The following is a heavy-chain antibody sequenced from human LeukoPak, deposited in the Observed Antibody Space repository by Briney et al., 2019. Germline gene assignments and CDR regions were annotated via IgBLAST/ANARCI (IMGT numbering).Heavy chain of an antibody. Sequence: ASVTVSCKASGYTFTGYYMHWVRQAPGQGLEWMGWMNPNSGNTVYAQTFQGRVTITRNTSISTAYMELSSLRSEDTAVYYCARGIRPMVRGVIINAFDIWGQGTMVTVSS. V-gene: IGHV1-8*02. CDR1: GYTFTGYY. J-gene: IGHJ3*02. CDR3: ARGIRPMVRGVIINAFDI. CDR2: MNPNSGNT. D-gene: IGHD3-10*01.